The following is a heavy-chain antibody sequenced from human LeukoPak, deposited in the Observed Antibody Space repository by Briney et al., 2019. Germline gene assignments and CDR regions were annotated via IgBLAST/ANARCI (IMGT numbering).Heavy chain of an antibody. CDR3: ARETVDSGRRFDY. J-gene: IGHJ4*02. CDR1: EFSVGSNY. Sequence: GGSLRLSCAASEFSVGSNYMTWVRQAPGKGLEWVSLIYSDDSTYYADSVKGRFTISRDNSKNTLYLQMNSLRAEDTAVYYCARETVDSGRRFDYWGQGTLVTVSS. CDR2: IYSDDST. D-gene: IGHD3-10*01. V-gene: IGHV3-66*01.